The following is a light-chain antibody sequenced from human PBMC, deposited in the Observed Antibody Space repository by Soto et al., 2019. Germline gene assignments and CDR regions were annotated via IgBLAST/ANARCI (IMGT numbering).Light chain of an antibody. J-gene: IGLJ2*01. CDR1: SRDIGGYDF. CDR2: DVI. Sequence: QSVLTQPPSASGSPGQSVTISCTGTSRDIGGYDFVSWYQQHPGKAPKLLIYDVIKRPSGVPDRFSGSKSGNTASLTVSGRQTDDEADYYCSSYGGSNNVLFGGGTKLTVL. CDR3: SSYGGSNNVL. V-gene: IGLV2-8*01.